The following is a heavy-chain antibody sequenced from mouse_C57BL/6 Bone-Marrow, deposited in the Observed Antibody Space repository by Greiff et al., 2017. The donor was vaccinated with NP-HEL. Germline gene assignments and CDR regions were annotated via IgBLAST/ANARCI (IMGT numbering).Heavy chain of an antibody. CDR2: IHPNSGST. CDR3: ANSYYGSGRYAMDY. D-gene: IGHD1-1*01. J-gene: IGHJ4*01. CDR1: GYTFTSYW. Sequence: QVQLQQPGAELVQPGASVKLSCKASGYTFTSYWMHWVKQRPGQGLEWIGMIHPNSGSTNYNEKFKSKATLTVDKYSNTTYMQLISLTSEDSAVYYCANSYYGSGRYAMDYWGRGTSVTVTS. V-gene: IGHV1-64*01.